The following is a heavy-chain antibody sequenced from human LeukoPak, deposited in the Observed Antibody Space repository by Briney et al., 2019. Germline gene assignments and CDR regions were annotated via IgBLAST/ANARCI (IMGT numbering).Heavy chain of an antibody. V-gene: IGHV3-48*01. CDR1: GFTFSSYS. Sequence: GGSLRLSCAASGFTFSSYSMNWVRQAPGKGLEWVSYISSSSSTIYYADSVKGRFTISRDNAKNSLYLQMNSLRAEDTAVYYCARAKWEYDYSSGWSWFDPWGQGTLVTVSS. CDR2: ISSSSSTI. J-gene: IGHJ5*02. CDR3: ARAKWEYDYSSGWSWFDP. D-gene: IGHD6-19*01.